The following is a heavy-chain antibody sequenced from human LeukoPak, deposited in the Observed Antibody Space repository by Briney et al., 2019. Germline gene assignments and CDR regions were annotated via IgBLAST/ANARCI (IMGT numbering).Heavy chain of an antibody. Sequence: PGGSLRLSCAASGFTFSSYAMSWVRQAPGKGLEWVSAISGSADSTFYADSVKGRFTISRDNSKSTLYLQLNSLRAEDTALYYCARAKGIAVADLWGQGTLVTVSS. D-gene: IGHD6-19*01. V-gene: IGHV3-23*01. CDR3: ARAKGIAVADL. CDR2: ISGSADST. J-gene: IGHJ4*02. CDR1: GFTFSSYA.